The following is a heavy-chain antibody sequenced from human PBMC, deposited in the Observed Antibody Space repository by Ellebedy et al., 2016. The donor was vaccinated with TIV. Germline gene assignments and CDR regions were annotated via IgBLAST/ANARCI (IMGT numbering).Heavy chain of an antibody. CDR1: GFTFSSYW. CDR2: INSDGSST. Sequence: GGSLRLSXAASGFTFSSYWMHWVRQAPGKGLVWVSRINSDGSSTSYADSVKGRFTISRDNAKNTLYLQMNSLRAEDTAVYYCAGGIAVAESGYWGQGNLVTVSS. D-gene: IGHD6-19*01. CDR3: AGGIAVAESGY. V-gene: IGHV3-74*01. J-gene: IGHJ4*02.